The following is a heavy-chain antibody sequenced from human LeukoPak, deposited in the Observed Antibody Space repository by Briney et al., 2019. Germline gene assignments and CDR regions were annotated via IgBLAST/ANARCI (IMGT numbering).Heavy chain of an antibody. CDR3: ARDLGDGYIDY. J-gene: IGHJ4*02. CDR1: GGSISSYY. D-gene: IGHD5-24*01. V-gene: IGHV4-59*01. Sequence: SETLSLTCTVSGGSISSYYWSWIRQPPGKGLEWIGYIYYGGSTNYNPSLKSRVTISVDTSKNQFSLKLSSVTAADTAVYYCARDLGDGYIDYWGQGTLVTVSS. CDR2: IYYGGST.